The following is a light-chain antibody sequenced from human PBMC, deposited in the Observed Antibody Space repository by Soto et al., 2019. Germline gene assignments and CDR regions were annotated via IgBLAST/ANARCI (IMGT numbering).Light chain of an antibody. CDR3: CAYAGSSTDVV. CDR2: EGS. J-gene: IGLJ2*01. CDR1: SSDVGSYNL. V-gene: IGLV2-23*01. Sequence: QSALTQPASVSVSPGQSITISCTGTSSDVGSYNLVSWYQQHPGKAPKLMIYEGSKRPSGVSNRFTGSKSGNTASLTISGLQAEDEAEYYCCAYAGSSTDVVFGGGTKLTVL.